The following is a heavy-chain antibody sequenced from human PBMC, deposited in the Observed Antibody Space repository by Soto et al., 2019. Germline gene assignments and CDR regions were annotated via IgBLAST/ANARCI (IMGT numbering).Heavy chain of an antibody. Sequence: QVQLVQSGAEVKKPGSSVKVSCKASGGTFSSYAISWVRQAPGQGLEWMGGIIPIFGTANYAQKFQGRVTITADKSTSTAYMGLSSLRSEDTAVYYCARDVVDTAPPRPYYYYGMDVWGQGTTVTVSS. D-gene: IGHD5-18*01. V-gene: IGHV1-69*06. CDR2: IIPIFGTA. CDR3: ARDVVDTAPPRPYYYYGMDV. CDR1: GGTFSSYA. J-gene: IGHJ6*02.